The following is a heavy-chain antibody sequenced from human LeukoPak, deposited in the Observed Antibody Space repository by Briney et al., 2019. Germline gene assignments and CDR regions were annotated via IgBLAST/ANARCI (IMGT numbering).Heavy chain of an antibody. CDR3: ARDIVWGGGATTGQFDY. CDR1: GFTFSSYA. CDR2: ISSNGGST. J-gene: IGHJ4*02. D-gene: IGHD1-26*01. V-gene: IGHV3-64*01. Sequence: GGSLRLSCAASGFTFSSYAMHWVRQAPGKGLEYVSAISSNGGSTYYANSVKGRFTISRDNSKNTLYLQMGSLRAEDMAVYYCARDIVWGGGATTGQFDYWGQGTLVTVSS.